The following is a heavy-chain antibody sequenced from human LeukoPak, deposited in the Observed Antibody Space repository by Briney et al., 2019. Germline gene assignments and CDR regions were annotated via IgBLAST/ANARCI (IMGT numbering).Heavy chain of an antibody. CDR3: ATDYAKWELSY. J-gene: IGHJ4*02. CDR2: INPNSTGT. Sequence: ASVKVSCKASGYTFTGYYMHWVRQAPGQGLEWMGWINPNSTGTNYAQKFQGRVTMTRDTSISTAYMELSRLRSDDSAVYYCATDYAKWELSYWGQGTLATVTS. V-gene: IGHV1-2*02. CDR1: GYTFTGYY. D-gene: IGHD1-26*01.